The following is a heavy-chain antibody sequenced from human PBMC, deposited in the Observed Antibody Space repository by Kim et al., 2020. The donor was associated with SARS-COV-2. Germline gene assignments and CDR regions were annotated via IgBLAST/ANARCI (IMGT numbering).Heavy chain of an antibody. CDR1: GYTFTSYG. CDR2: ISAYNGNT. CDR3: ARVPGAARGDYYGMDV. V-gene: IGHV1-18*01. D-gene: IGHD6-6*01. J-gene: IGHJ6*02. Sequence: ASVKVSCKASGYTFTSYGISWVRQAPGQGLEWMGGISAYNGNTNYAQKLQGRVTMTTDTSTSTAYMERRSLRSDDTAVYYCARVPGAARGDYYGMDVWGQGTTGTVSS.